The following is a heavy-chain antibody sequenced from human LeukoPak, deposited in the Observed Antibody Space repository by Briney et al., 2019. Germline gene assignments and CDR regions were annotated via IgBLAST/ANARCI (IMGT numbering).Heavy chain of an antibody. D-gene: IGHD4-17*01. CDR3: ARSITSTGTGDY. CDR2: IYYSGST. Sequence: SETLSLTCTVSGGSISSYYWSWIRQPPGKGLEWIGYIYYSGSTNYNPSLKSRVTISVDTSKNQFSLKLRSVTAADTAVYYCARSITSTGTGDYWGQGTLVTVSS. CDR1: GGSISSYY. V-gene: IGHV4-59*01. J-gene: IGHJ4*02.